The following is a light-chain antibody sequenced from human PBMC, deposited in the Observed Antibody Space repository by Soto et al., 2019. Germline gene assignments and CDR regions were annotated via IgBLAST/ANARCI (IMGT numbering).Light chain of an antibody. J-gene: IGKJ1*01. CDR1: QSVSNNY. CDR2: GAS. Sequence: EIVFTQSPRTLSLSPGERATLSCRTSQSVSNNYLAWYQQKPGQAPRLLIYGASSRATGIPDRFSGSGSGTDFTLSISRLEPEDFAVYYCQQYSSLWTFGQGTKV. CDR3: QQYSSLWT. V-gene: IGKV3-20*01.